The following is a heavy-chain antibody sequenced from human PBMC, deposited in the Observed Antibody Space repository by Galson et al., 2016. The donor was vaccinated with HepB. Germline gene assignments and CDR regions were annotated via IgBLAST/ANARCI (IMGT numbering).Heavy chain of an antibody. CDR2: FSGPLSTT. J-gene: IGHJ4*02. Sequence: SLRLSCAASGFTFTNYAMSWVRQAPGKGLEWVSTFSGPLSTTSHADSVKGRFTISRDNSKNTLFLQMNSLRAEDTAIYYCAKASKGTCTGALCYRFDYWGQGTLVAVSS. CDR1: GFTFTNYA. V-gene: IGHV3-23*01. CDR3: AKASKGTCTGALCYRFDY. D-gene: IGHD2-8*02.